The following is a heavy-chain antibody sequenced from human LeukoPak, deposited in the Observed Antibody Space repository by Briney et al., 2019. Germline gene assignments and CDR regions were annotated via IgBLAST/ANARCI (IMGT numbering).Heavy chain of an antibody. CDR2: ISAYNGNT. Sequence: ASVKVSCKASGYTFTSYGISWVRQAPGQGGEGMGWISAYNGNTNYAQKLQSRLTMTTDTSTSTAYMELRSLRSDDTAVYYCARGYGSGSRPDYWGQGTLVTVSS. V-gene: IGHV1-18*01. CDR1: GYTFTSYG. D-gene: IGHD1-26*01. CDR3: ARGYGSGSRPDY. J-gene: IGHJ4*02.